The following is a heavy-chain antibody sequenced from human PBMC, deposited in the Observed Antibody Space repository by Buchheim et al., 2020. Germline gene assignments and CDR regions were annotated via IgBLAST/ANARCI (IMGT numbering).Heavy chain of an antibody. J-gene: IGHJ4*02. CDR1: GGSISGGGYY. D-gene: IGHD1-26*01. CDR3: ARDISGSASYFDY. CDR2: IHYSGST. V-gene: IGHV4-31*03. Sequence: QVQLQESGPGLVKPSQTLSLTCTVSGGSISGGGYYWSWIRQHPGKGLEWIGYIHYSGSTHNNPSLKSRVIMSVYTSKNQFSLKLTSVTAADTAVYYCARDISGSASYFDYWGQGTL.